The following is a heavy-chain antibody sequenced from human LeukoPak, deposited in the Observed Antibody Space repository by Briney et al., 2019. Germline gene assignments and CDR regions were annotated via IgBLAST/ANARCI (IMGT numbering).Heavy chain of an antibody. CDR1: GYTFTSYG. J-gene: IGHJ6*03. CDR2: SSAYNGNT. CDR3: ARDCSTSCSNYMDV. V-gene: IGHV1-18*01. Sequence: GSVKLSCKASGYTFTSYGISWVRQAPGQGLEWLGLSSAYNGNTNYAQKLQSRVTMTTDPSTSTAYMELRSLRSDDTAVYYCARDCSTSCSNYMDVWGKGTTVTVSS. D-gene: IGHD2-2*01.